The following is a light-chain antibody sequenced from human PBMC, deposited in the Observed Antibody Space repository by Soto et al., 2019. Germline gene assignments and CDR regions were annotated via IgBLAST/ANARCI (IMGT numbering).Light chain of an antibody. CDR3: QQRSSWIT. CDR2: DAS. Sequence: EVVLTHSPATLSLSPGEIATLSCRASQSVSTYLAWYQQKPGQAPRLLIYDASNRATGIPARFSGSGSATDFTLTISSLEPEDFAVYYCQQRSSWITFGQGTRLEIK. V-gene: IGKV3-11*01. CDR1: QSVSTY. J-gene: IGKJ5*01.